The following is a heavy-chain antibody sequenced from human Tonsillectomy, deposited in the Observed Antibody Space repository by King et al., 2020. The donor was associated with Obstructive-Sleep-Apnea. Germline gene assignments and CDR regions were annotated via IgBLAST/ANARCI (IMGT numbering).Heavy chain of an antibody. CDR1: GFTFRNYW. CDR3: SRDSRSEIQYDFFDF. Sequence: VQLVESGGGLVQPGGSLRLSCVASGFTFRNYWMSWVRQAPGKGPEWVANIKKDGSELYYLDSVKGRFTISRDNADNSLFLQMNSMRTEDTAVYYCSRDSRSEIQYDFFDFWGQGPRVTVSS. D-gene: IGHD2-15*01. J-gene: IGHJ4*02. CDR2: IKKDGSEL. V-gene: IGHV3-7*03.